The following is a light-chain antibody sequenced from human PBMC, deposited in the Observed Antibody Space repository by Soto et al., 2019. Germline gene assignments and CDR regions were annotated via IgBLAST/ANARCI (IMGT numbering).Light chain of an antibody. Sequence: SLLTQSPATLSLSPGERATLSCRASQSVSSQLAWYQQKPGQAPRLLIYDASNRATGIPARFSGSGSGTDFTLTISSLEPEDFAIYYCQQRYDWPRITFGGGTKVEIK. CDR3: QQRYDWPRIT. CDR1: QSVSSQ. V-gene: IGKV3-11*01. CDR2: DAS. J-gene: IGKJ4*01.